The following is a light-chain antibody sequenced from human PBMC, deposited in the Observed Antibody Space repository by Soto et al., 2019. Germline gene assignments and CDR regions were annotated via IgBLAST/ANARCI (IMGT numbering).Light chain of an antibody. Sequence: EIVMTQSPATLSVSPGERATLSCRASQSVSSNLAWYQQKPGQVPRLLMYGASTRATGIPARFSGSGSGTEFTLTISSLQSEDFAVYHCQQYNKWPLAFGQGTKVEI. V-gene: IGKV3-15*01. CDR2: GAS. J-gene: IGKJ1*01. CDR3: QQYNKWPLA. CDR1: QSVSSN.